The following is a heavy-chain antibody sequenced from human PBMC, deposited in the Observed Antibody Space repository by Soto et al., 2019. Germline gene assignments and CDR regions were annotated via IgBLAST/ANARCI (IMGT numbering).Heavy chain of an antibody. CDR2: IYYSGST. CDR3: ARVSEMAGYYFDY. V-gene: IGHV4-30-4*01. D-gene: IGHD6-19*01. CDR1: RGSISGGDYY. Sequence: TLSLTCTASRGSISGGDYYWSWIRQPPGKGLEWIGYIYYSGSTYYNPSLKSRVTISVDTSKNQFSLKLSSVTAADTAVYYCARVSEMAGYYFDYWGQATLVTVST. J-gene: IGHJ4*02.